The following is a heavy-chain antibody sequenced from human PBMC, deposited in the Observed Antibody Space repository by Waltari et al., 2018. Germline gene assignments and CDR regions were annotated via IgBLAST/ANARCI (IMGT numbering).Heavy chain of an antibody. V-gene: IGHV5-51*01. CDR1: VYTFSSYW. CDR3: ARQSRSSDWYDY. Sequence: HLVQSGVEVKKPGESLTISCLGSVYTFSSYWTAWGRQVPGKGLEWVGSIDPGDSETRYSPSSQGQVTMSVDKSATTAYLQWTNMKASDTAMYYCARQSRSSDWYDYWGQGTLITVSS. D-gene: IGHD3-9*01. J-gene: IGHJ4*02. CDR2: IDPGDSET.